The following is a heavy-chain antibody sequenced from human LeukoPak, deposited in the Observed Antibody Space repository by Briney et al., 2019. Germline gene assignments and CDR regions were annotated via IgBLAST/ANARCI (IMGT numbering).Heavy chain of an antibody. V-gene: IGHV4-39*07. D-gene: IGHD6-13*01. CDR2: IYHSGST. CDR1: GGSISSSSYY. J-gene: IGHJ4*02. CDR3: ARRRAAAASDY. Sequence: PSETLSLTCTVSGGSISSSSYYWGWIRQPPGKGLEWIGSIYHSGSTYYNPSLKSRVTISVDTSKNQFSLKLSSVTAADTAVYYCARRRAAAASDYWGQGTLVTVSS.